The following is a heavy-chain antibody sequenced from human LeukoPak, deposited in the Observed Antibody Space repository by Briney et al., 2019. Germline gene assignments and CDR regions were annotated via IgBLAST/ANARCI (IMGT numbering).Heavy chain of an antibody. CDR1: GFNVSSNY. D-gene: IGHD3-10*01. V-gene: IGHV3-53*01. CDR2: IYTSGRT. J-gene: IGHJ4*02. Sequence: GGSLRLSCAASGFNVSSNYMSWVRQAPGKGLEWVSVIYTSGRTYYADSVKGRFTISRDNSKNTLSLQINSLRAEDTAVYYCARVARGDSGSYYSPYYFDYWGQGTLVTVSS. CDR3: ARVARGDSGSYYSPYYFDY.